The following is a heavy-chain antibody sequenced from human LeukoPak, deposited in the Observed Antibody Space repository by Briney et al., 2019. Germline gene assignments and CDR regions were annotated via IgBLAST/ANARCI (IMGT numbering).Heavy chain of an antibody. D-gene: IGHD5-18*01. V-gene: IGHV4-39*07. J-gene: IGHJ4*02. CDR1: GGSISSGSYY. Sequence: SETLSLTCTVSGGSISSGSYYWGWIRQPPGKGLEWIGSIYYSGSTYYNPSLKSRVTISVDTSKNQFSLKLSSVTAADTAVYYCARDLTGYSYGYVQNYWGQGTLVTVSS. CDR2: IYYSGST. CDR3: ARDLTGYSYGYVQNY.